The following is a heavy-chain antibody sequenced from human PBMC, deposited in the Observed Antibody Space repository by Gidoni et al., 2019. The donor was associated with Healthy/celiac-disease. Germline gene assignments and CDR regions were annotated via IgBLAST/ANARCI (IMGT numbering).Heavy chain of an antibody. CDR1: GFTFSSCW. CDR2: IKQDVSEK. J-gene: IGHJ5*02. D-gene: IGHD3-10*01. CDR3: AREKHRITMVRGVIRRNNWFDP. Sequence: EVQLVESGGGLVQPGGSLRLSCAASGFTFSSCWISWVSQAPVKGLEGVGNIKQDVSEKYYVDGGKGRFTISRDNAKNSLYMQMNSLRAEDTAVYYCAREKHRITMVRGVIRRNNWFDPWGQGTLVTVSS. V-gene: IGHV3-7*05.